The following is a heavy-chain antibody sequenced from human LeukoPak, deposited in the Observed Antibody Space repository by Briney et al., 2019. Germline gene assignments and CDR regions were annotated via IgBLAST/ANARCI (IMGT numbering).Heavy chain of an antibody. Sequence: ASVKVSCKASGYTFTGYYMHWVRLAPGQGLEWMGWINPNSGGTNYAQKFQGRVTMTRDTSISTAYMELSRLRSDDTAVYYCAREDYGDYSRYYYYYMDVWGKGTTVTVSS. J-gene: IGHJ6*03. V-gene: IGHV1-2*02. CDR1: GYTFTGYY. D-gene: IGHD4-17*01. CDR2: INPNSGGT. CDR3: AREDYGDYSRYYYYYMDV.